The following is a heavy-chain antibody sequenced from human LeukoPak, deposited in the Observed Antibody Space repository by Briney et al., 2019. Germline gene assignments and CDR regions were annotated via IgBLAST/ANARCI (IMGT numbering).Heavy chain of an antibody. J-gene: IGHJ4*01. CDR2: IYYSGST. CDR3: SRARAPVVIDVGY. CDR1: GGSISSYY. Sequence: SETLSLTCTVSGGSISSYYWSWIRQPPGKGLEWIGYIYYSGSTNYNPSLKSRVAIYVDTSKNQFFLNVTSVTAADTAVYYCSRARAPVVIDVGYWGQGNLVTVAS. D-gene: IGHD3-22*01. V-gene: IGHV4-59*08.